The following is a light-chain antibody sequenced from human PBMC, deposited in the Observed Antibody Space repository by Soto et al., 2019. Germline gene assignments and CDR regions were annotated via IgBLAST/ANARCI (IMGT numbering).Light chain of an antibody. Sequence: EIVLTQSPATLSLSPGERATLSCRASQSVSSYLAWYQQKPGQAPRLLIYDASNRATGIPARFSGSGSGTDVTLTIISLEPEDFAFYYCQQRSNWPPFTFGGGTKVEIK. V-gene: IGKV3-11*01. CDR1: QSVSSY. CDR2: DAS. J-gene: IGKJ4*01. CDR3: QQRSNWPPFT.